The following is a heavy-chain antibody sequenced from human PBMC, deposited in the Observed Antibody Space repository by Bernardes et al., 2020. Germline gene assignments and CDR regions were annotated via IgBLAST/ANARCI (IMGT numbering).Heavy chain of an antibody. V-gene: IGHV3-21*01. CDR1: GFTFSHYN. CDR2: ISSSFTSSSSSYR. CDR3: ARGWTGSSWY. D-gene: IGHD6-13*01. Sequence: GGSLRLSCAASGFTFSHYNMNWVRQAPGKGLEWVSSISSSFTSSSSSYRYYADSVKGRFTISRDDAKNSLYLQMNSLRAEDTAVYYCARGWTGSSWYWGQGTLVTVSS. J-gene: IGHJ4*02.